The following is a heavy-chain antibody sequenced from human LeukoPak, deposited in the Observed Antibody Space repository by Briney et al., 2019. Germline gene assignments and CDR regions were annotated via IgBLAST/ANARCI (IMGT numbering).Heavy chain of an antibody. D-gene: IGHD3-9*01. CDR1: GFTFSNAW. V-gene: IGHV3-15*01. J-gene: IGHJ3*02. CDR3: TTDKGDYDILTGYFFHDGAFDI. CDR2: IKSKTDGGTT. Sequence: GGSLRLSCAASGFTFSNAWMSWVRQAPGKGLEWVGRIKSKTDGGTTDYAAPVKGRLTISRDDSKNTLYLQMNSLKTEDTAVYYCTTDKGDYDILTGYFFHDGAFDIWGQGTMVTVSS.